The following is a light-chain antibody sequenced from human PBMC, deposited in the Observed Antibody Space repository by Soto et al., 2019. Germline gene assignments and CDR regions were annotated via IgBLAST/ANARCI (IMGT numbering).Light chain of an antibody. Sequence: DIQMTQSPSSLPASVGDRVTVSCRPNQTINYYLNWYQQKPGEAPKLLIYRASTLHGGVPSRFSGSGSGTDFTLTIKSLQPEDFATYFCQQSERAPFTFGPGTKLEIK. CDR1: QTINYY. J-gene: IGKJ3*01. V-gene: IGKV1-39*01. CDR2: RAS. CDR3: QQSERAPFT.